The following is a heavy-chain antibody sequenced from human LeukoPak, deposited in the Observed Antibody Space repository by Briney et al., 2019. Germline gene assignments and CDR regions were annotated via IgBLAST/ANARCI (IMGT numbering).Heavy chain of an antibody. Sequence: PSETLSLTYTVSGGSISSGDYYWSWIRQHPGKGLEWIGYIHYSGSAYYNPSLKSRVTISVDRSKNQFSLKLGSVTAADTAVYYCAREYCSSTSCLGLDPWGQGTLVTVSS. CDR3: AREYCSSTSCLGLDP. CDR1: GGSISSGDYY. V-gene: IGHV4-30-4*01. D-gene: IGHD2-2*01. CDR2: IHYSGSA. J-gene: IGHJ5*02.